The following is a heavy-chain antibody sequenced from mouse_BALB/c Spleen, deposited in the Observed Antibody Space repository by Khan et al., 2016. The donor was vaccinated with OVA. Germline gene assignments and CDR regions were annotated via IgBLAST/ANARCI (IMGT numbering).Heavy chain of an antibody. Sequence: EVELVESGGDLVKPGGSLKLSCAASGLTFSSYSMSWVRQTPDKRLEWVASISSGGDYTYYPDSVKGRFTISRDNAKNTLYLQMSDLKSEDTAMYYCADYLTGSFALWGQGTLVTVSA. V-gene: IGHV5-6*01. J-gene: IGHJ3*01. CDR1: GLTFSSYS. CDR2: ISSGGDYT. CDR3: ADYLTGSFAL. D-gene: IGHD4-1*01.